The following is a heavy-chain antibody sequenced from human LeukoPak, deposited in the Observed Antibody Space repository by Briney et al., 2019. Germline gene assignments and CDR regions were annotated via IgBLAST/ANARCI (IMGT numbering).Heavy chain of an antibody. V-gene: IGHV3-23*01. D-gene: IGHD1-1*01. CDR3: AKGNDLFHH. J-gene: IGHJ4*02. CDR1: GFTFSSYA. Sequence: GGFLRLSCAASGFTFSSYAMSWVRQAPGKGLDWVSGISGSGGSTYHADSVKGRFTISRDNSKNTLYLQMNSLRAEDTAVYYCAKGNDLFHHWRQRTLDPVSS. CDR2: ISGSGGST.